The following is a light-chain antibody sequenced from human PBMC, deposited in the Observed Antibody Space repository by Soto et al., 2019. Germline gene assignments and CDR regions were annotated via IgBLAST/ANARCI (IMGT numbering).Light chain of an antibody. V-gene: IGLV2-14*03. Sequence: QCVLTQPSSVSGSPGQSITISCTGTTSDFNYYNSVSWYQHHPGQAPKLMIYNVSNRPSGVSYRFSGSKSGNTASLTISGLQAEDEADYYCTSYTSSTTYFFGTGTKVTVL. CDR3: TSYTSSTTYF. CDR2: NVS. CDR1: TSDFNYYNS. J-gene: IGLJ1*01.